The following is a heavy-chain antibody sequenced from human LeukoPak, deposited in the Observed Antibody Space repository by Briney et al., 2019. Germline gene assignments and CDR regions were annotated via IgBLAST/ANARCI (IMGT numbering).Heavy chain of an antibody. D-gene: IGHD3-10*01. J-gene: IGHJ5*02. V-gene: IGHV3-23*01. CDR2: ISGSGGK. Sequence: GRSLRLSCAASGFTFSSYAMSWVRQAPGKGLEWVSAISGSGGKNYAESVKGRFTISRDNSKKTLYLQMNSLRPEDTAVYYCTKGGSFSGSYYINWFDPWGQGTLATVSS. CDR3: TKGGSFSGSYYINWFDP. CDR1: GFTFSSYA.